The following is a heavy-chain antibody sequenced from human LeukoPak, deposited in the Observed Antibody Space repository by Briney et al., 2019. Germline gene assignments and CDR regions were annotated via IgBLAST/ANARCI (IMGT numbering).Heavy chain of an antibody. V-gene: IGHV1-18*01. CDR2: ISAYNGNT. J-gene: IGHJ4*02. CDR1: GYTFTSYG. CDR3: ARADYDFWRGYSASRY. D-gene: IGHD3-3*01. Sequence: ASVKVSCKASGYTFTSYGISWVRQAPGQGLEWMGWISAYNGNTNYAQKLQGRVTMNTDTSTSTAYMEVRSLRSDDTAVYYCARADYDFWRGYSASRYWGQGTLVTVSS.